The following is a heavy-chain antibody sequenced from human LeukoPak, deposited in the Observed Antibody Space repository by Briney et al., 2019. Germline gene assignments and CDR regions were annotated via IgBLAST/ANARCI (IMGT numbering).Heavy chain of an antibody. V-gene: IGHV3-7*01. CDR3: ARGGI. D-gene: IGHD1-26*01. J-gene: IGHJ6*04. CDR2: VRLDGSER. CDR1: GFTSSDHS. Sequence: SGGSLRLSCAASGFTSSDHSISWVRQAPGKGLEWVANVRLDGSERNYVDSVKGRFTIYRDSVENTVYLQMNSLRAEVTAVYYCARGGIWGKGTTVTVSS.